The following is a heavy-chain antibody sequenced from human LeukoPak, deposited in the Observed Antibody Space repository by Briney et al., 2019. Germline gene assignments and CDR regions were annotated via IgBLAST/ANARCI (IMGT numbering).Heavy chain of an antibody. V-gene: IGHV4-59*08. J-gene: IGHJ3*02. Sequence: SETLSLTCTVSGGSISSYYWSWIRQPPGKGLEWIGYIYYSGSTNYNPSLKSRVTISVDTSKNQFSLKLSSVTAADTAVYYCARVPKDSSGYPGAFDIWGQGTMVTVSS. D-gene: IGHD3-22*01. CDR3: ARVPKDSSGYPGAFDI. CDR1: GGSISSYY. CDR2: IYYSGST.